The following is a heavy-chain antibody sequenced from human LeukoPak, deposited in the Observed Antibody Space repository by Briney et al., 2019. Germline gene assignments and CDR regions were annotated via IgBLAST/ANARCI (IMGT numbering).Heavy chain of an antibody. V-gene: IGHV4-4*07. J-gene: IGHJ3*02. Sequence: SETLSLTCTVPGGSISSYYWSWIRQPAGKGLEWIGRIYTSGSTNYNPSLKSRVTMSVDTSKNQFSLKLSSATAADTAVYYCASEYYDFWSGYGLAFDIWGQGTMVTVSS. D-gene: IGHD3-3*01. CDR3: ASEYYDFWSGYGLAFDI. CDR2: IYTSGST. CDR1: GGSISSYY.